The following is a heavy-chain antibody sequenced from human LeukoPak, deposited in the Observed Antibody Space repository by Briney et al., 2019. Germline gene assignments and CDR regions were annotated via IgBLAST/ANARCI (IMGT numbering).Heavy chain of an antibody. CDR1: GGSISSHY. J-gene: IGHJ2*01. CDR3: ARALVGAYDSSGYPSYWYFDL. D-gene: IGHD3-22*01. CDR2: TYIRGKT. V-gene: IGHV4-4*07. Sequence: SSETLSLTCTVSGGSISSHYWSWIRQSAGKGLDWIGRTYIRGKTDYNPSLKSRVSISLDESRNQFSLNLNSVTAADTAVYYCARALVGAYDSSGYPSYWYFDLWGRGTLVTVSS.